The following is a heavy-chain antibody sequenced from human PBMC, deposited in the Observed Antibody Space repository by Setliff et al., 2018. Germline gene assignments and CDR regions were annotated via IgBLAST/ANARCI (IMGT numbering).Heavy chain of an antibody. V-gene: IGHV4-39*07. CDR3: ARVTGFSYMDV. Sequence: SETLSLTCTVSGGSISSSTYYWGWIRQPPGKGLEWIGSIYTDGSTKYNPSLNSRVTPLIDTAKNQISLRLSSVTAADTAVYFCARVTGFSYMDVWGKGTTVTVSS. CDR1: GGSISSSTYY. CDR2: IYTDGST. D-gene: IGHD3-3*01. J-gene: IGHJ6*03.